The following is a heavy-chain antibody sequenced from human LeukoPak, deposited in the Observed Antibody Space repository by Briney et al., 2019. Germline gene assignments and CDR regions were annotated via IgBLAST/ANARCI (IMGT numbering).Heavy chain of an antibody. CDR3: ARGGSYFDY. D-gene: IGHD2-15*01. CDR2: IKQDGSEK. J-gene: IGHJ4*02. CDR1: AFTFNNYW. V-gene: IGHV3-7*01. Sequence: PGGSLRLSCAASAFTFNNYWMSWVRQAPGKGLEWVANIKQDGSEKYYADSVKGRFTISRDNAKNSLYVQMNSLRAEDTAVYYCARGGSYFDYWGQGTLVTVSS.